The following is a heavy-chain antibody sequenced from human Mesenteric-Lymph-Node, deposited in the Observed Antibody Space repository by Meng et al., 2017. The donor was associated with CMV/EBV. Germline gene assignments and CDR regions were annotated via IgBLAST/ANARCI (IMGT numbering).Heavy chain of an antibody. CDR3: ARKSCDGDCEFDY. J-gene: IGHJ4*02. D-gene: IGHD2-21*01. Sequence: GGSLRLSCAASGFTFSSYWMHRVRQAPGKGLVWVSRISSDGRITSYADSVKGRFTISRDNAKNTLYLQMSSLGAEDTAVYYCARKSCDGDCEFDYWGQGTLVTVSS. CDR2: ISSDGRIT. CDR1: GFTFSSYW. V-gene: IGHV3-74*01.